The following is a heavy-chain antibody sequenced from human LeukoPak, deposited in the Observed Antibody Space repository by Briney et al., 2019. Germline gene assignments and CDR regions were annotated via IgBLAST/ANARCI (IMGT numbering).Heavy chain of an antibody. V-gene: IGHV4-30-4*01. CDR1: GGSISSGDYY. Sequence: SETLSLTCTVSGGSISSGDYYWSWIRQPPGKGLEWIGYIYYSGSTYYNPSLKSRVTISVDTSKNQFSLKLSSVTAADTAVYYCARDLLVRGGPPYGMDVWGQGTTVTVSS. CDR3: ARDLLVRGGPPYGMDV. D-gene: IGHD3-10*01. J-gene: IGHJ6*02. CDR2: IYYSGST.